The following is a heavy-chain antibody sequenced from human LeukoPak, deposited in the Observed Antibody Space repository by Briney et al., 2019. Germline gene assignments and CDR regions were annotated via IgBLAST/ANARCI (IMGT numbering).Heavy chain of an antibody. Sequence: SETLSLTCTVSGGSISSGSFYWSWTRQPAGKGLEWIGRIYTTGSTNYNPSLKSRVTISVVTSKNQFSLKLSSVTAADTAVYYCASSTMVVTPLSDHIDYWGQGTLVTVSS. V-gene: IGHV4-61*02. CDR1: GGSISSGSFY. CDR3: ASSTMVVTPLSDHIDY. D-gene: IGHD4-23*01. J-gene: IGHJ4*02. CDR2: IYTTGST.